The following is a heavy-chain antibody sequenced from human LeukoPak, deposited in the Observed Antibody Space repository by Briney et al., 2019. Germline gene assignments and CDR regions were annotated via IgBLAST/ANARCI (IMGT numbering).Heavy chain of an antibody. D-gene: IGHD2-21*01. V-gene: IGHV1-24*01. CDR3: ATGGLFSYMDV. Sequence: ASVKVSCKVSGYTLTELSMHWVRQAPGKGLEWMGGFDPEDGETIYAQKFQGRVTMIEDTSTDTAYMELSSLRSEDTAVYYCATGGLFSYMDVWGKGTTVTVSS. J-gene: IGHJ6*03. CDR1: GYTLTELS. CDR2: FDPEDGET.